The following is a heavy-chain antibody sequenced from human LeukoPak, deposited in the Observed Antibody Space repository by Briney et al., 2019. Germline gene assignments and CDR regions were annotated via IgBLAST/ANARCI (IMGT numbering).Heavy chain of an antibody. V-gene: IGHV1-46*01. CDR2: INPSGGST. D-gene: IGHD3-22*01. J-gene: IGHJ6*03. Sequence: ASVKVSCKASGYTFTSYYMHWVRQAPGQGLEWMGIINPSGGSTSYAQKFQGRVTMTRDTSTSTVYMELSGLRSEDTAVYYCARGTLGYGSSGYYYENYYYYMDVWGKGTTVTVS. CDR3: ARGTLGYGSSGYYYENYYYYMDV. CDR1: GYTFTSYY.